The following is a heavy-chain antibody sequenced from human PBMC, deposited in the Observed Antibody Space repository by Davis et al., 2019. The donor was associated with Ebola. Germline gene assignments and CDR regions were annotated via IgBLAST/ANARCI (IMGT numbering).Heavy chain of an antibody. Sequence: PSETLSLTCAVSGGSISSGGYSWSWIRQPPGKGLEWIGYIYHSGYTYYNPSLKSRVTISVDRSKNQFSLKLSSVTAADTAVYYCARTDDYHVGLFDYWGQGTLVTVSS. J-gene: IGHJ4*02. D-gene: IGHD5-24*01. V-gene: IGHV4-30-2*01. CDR1: GGSISSGGYS. CDR3: ARTDDYHVGLFDY. CDR2: IYHSGYT.